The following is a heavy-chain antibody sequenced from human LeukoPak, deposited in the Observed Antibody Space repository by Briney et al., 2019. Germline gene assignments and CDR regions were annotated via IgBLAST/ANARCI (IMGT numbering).Heavy chain of an antibody. CDR3: ARDFDDVNGDFYYIPDF. V-gene: IGHV3-30*02. J-gene: IGHJ4*02. D-gene: IGHD2-21*01. CDR1: GFQFCING. Sequence: GGSLRLSCAASGFQFCINGMHWVRQAPGKGLEWVAFIRYDGTKKFYGDSVRGRFTISRDNSKNTLYLEMNSLRHEDTAVYSCARDFDDVNGDFYYIPDFWGQGTLVSVSS. CDR2: IRYDGTKK.